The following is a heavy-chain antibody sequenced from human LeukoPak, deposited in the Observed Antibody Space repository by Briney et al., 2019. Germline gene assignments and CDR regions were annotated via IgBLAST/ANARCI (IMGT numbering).Heavy chain of an antibody. V-gene: IGHV3-9*01. Sequence: GGSLRLSCAASGFTFHDHTMHWVRHAPGKGLEWVSSITWNSGRIAHADSVRGRFTISRDNARKSLYLQMNSLRPEDTAFYYCARASGTSRFDYRGQGTLVTVSS. J-gene: IGHJ4*02. CDR2: ITWNSGRI. CDR1: GFTFHDHT. D-gene: IGHD5-12*01. CDR3: ARASGTSRFDY.